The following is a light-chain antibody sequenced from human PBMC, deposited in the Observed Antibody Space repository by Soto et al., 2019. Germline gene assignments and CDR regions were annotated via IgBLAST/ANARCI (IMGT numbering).Light chain of an antibody. Sequence: DLQMTQSPSSLSASVGDRVTIACRASQSVRSYLNWYQQRPGKAPKLLISETSTLESGVPSKFSGTGYGTDFTLTISSLQPEDFATYYCQQSYSTPPITFGQGTRLEIK. J-gene: IGKJ5*01. CDR1: QSVRSY. CDR3: QQSYSTPPIT. CDR2: ETS. V-gene: IGKV1-39*01.